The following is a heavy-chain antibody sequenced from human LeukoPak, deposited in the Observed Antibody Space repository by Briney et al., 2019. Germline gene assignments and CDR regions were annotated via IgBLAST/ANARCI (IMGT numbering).Heavy chain of an antibody. Sequence: GGSLRLSCAASGFTFSASAVHWVRQASGKGLEWIGRIRSKTNNYATAYADSLKGRFTVSRDDSKNTAYLQMNSLKTEDSAVYFCARDSSSEGPLEYWGQGTRVTVSS. CDR3: ARDSSSEGPLEY. CDR1: GFTFSASA. V-gene: IGHV3-73*01. J-gene: IGHJ4*02. D-gene: IGHD3-22*01. CDR2: IRSKTNNYAT.